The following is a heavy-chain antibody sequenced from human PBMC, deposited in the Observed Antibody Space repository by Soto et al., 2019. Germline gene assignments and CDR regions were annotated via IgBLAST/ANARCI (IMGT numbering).Heavy chain of an antibody. V-gene: IGHV3-30*18. CDR3: AEDVSGDSLVDY. J-gene: IGHJ4*02. D-gene: IGHD3-10*01. CDR2: ISYDGSNK. Sequence: PGGSLRLSCAASGFTFSSYGMHWVHQAPGKGLEWVAVISYDGSNKYYADSVKGRFTISRDNSKNTLYLQMNSLRAEDTAVYYCAEDVSGDSLVDYWGQGTLVTVSS. CDR1: GFTFSSYG.